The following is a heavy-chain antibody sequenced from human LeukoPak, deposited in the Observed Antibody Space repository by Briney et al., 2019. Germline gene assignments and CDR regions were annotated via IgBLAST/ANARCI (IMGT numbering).Heavy chain of an antibody. D-gene: IGHD3-22*01. J-gene: IGHJ4*02. CDR3: AGSSGYYYIHLYYFDY. CDR1: GFTFSNYA. CDR2: IRGSGGST. V-gene: IGHV3-23*01. Sequence: GGSLRLSCAASGFTFSNYAMSWVRQAPGKGLEWVSSIRGSGGSTYYADSVRGRFTISRDNSKNTLYLQMNSLRAEDTSVYYCAGSSGYYYIHLYYFDYWGQGTLVTVSS.